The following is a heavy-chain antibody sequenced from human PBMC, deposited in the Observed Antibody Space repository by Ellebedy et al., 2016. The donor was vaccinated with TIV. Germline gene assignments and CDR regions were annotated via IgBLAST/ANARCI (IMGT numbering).Heavy chain of an antibody. CDR1: GFTFSSYG. V-gene: IGHV3-23*01. J-gene: IGHJ3*01. CDR2: LRGSGGNT. Sequence: GGSLRLXXTASGFTFSSYGMSWVRQAPGKGLEWVSTLRGSGGNTFYADSVQGRFTISRDKSKKTLYLQMNSLRVEDTALYYCARDYSSAEHGAFDVWGQGTVVTVSS. D-gene: IGHD3-22*01. CDR3: ARDYSSAEHGAFDV.